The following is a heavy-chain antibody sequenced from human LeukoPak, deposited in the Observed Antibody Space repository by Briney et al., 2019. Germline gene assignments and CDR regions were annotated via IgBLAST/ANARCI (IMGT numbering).Heavy chain of an antibody. CDR1: GGSISSYY. J-gene: IGHJ2*01. V-gene: IGHV4-59*01. CDR3: ARGEYSYANYWYFDL. D-gene: IGHD5-18*01. CDR2: IYYSGST. Sequence: SETLSLTCTVSGGSISSYYWSWIRQPPGKGLEWIGYIYYSGSTNYNPSLKSRVTISVDTSKNQFSLELSSVTAADTAVYYCARGEYSYANYWYFDLWGRGTLATVSS.